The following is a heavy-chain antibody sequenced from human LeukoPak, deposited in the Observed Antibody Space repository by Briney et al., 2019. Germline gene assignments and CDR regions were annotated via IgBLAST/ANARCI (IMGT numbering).Heavy chain of an antibody. D-gene: IGHD2-2*01. V-gene: IGHV1-18*01. CDR2: ISGYNSNT. CDR1: GYTLSSYG. CDR3: ARAQGPVVVVPGANWYFDL. Sequence: ASVKVSCKASGYTLSSYGISWVRQAPGQGLEWMGWISGYNSNTKYAQNIQGGVTMTIDTSTSTAYMELRSLRSDDTAVYYCARAQGPVVVVPGANWYFDLWGRGTLVTVSS. J-gene: IGHJ2*01.